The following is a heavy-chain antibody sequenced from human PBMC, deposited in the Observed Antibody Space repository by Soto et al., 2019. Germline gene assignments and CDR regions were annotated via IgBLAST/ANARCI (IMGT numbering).Heavy chain of an antibody. J-gene: IGHJ4*02. CDR3: ARGLITGSHYSGGWYYFDS. D-gene: IGHD6-19*01. V-gene: IGHV4-34*01. CDR1: GESFSGYI. CDR2: INHSGSA. Sequence: QVQLQQSGAGLLKPSETLSLTCAVYGESFSGYIWTWIRQTPGKGLQWIGQINHSGSASYNPSLHGRVTISVHTSDSQFSLELSSVTAADTAVYYCARGLITGSHYSGGWYYFDSWGQGTQVTVSS.